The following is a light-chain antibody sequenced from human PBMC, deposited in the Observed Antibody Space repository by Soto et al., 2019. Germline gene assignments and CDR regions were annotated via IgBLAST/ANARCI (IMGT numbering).Light chain of an antibody. CDR1: TSSIGSNS. CDR3: AAWDDSLNAVL. CDR2: ESY. V-gene: IGLV1-44*01. J-gene: IGLJ2*01. Sequence: QSVLTQPPSVSGTPGERVSMSCSGSTSSIGSNSVNWYQQLPGTAPKLLIYESYQRPSGVPDRLSASRSGTSASLVISGLQPEDEAEYYCAAWDDSLNAVLFGGGTQLTVL.